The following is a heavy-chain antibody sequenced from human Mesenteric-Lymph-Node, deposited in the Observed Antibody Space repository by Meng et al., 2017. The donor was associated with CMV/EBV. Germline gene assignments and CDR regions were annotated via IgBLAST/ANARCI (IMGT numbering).Heavy chain of an antibody. CDR1: EFTFSSYW. D-gene: IGHD6-19*01. CDR2: LNQAGNEK. V-gene: IGHV3-7*03. J-gene: IGHJ5*02. Sequence: GESLKISCAASEFTFSSYWMTWVRQAPGKGLEWVANLNQAGNEKYYVDSVKGRFTISRDNAKNSLYLHVDSLRAEDTAAYHCAKCLGYSSGSYLFDPWGQGTLVTVSS. CDR3: AKCLGYSSGSYLFDP.